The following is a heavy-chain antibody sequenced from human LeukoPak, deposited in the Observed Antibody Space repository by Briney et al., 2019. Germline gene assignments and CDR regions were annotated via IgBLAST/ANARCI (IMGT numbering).Heavy chain of an antibody. Sequence: NTSETLSLTCTVSGGSISSYYWSWIRQPPGKGLEWIGYIYYSGSTNYNPSLKSRVTISVDTSKNQFSLKLTSVTAADTAVYYCARSLGGSQFFDYWGQGTLVTVSS. CDR2: IYYSGST. CDR1: GGSISSYY. J-gene: IGHJ4*02. D-gene: IGHD3-16*01. V-gene: IGHV4-59*12. CDR3: ARSLGGSQFFDY.